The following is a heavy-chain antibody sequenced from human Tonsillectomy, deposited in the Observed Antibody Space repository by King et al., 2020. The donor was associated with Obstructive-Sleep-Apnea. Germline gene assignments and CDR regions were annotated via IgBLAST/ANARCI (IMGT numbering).Heavy chain of an antibody. CDR1: GGSIRSRGYS. Sequence: QLQESGPGLVKPSQTLSLTCTVSGGSIRSRGYSWTWIRQPPGKGLEWIGNLHYTGTTSYHPSLKSRVTISMDTSKNQFSLQLRSVTAADTAVYYCARDPGHYCDYWGKGTLVTVSS. D-gene: IGHD3-10*01. J-gene: IGHJ4*02. CDR2: LHYTGTT. CDR3: ARDPGHYCDY. V-gene: IGHV4-30-4*07.